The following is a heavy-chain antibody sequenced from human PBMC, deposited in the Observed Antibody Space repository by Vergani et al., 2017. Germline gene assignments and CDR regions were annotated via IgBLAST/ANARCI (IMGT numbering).Heavy chain of an antibody. V-gene: IGHV3-21*01. CDR3: ARSREGSGWYYFDY. Sequence: EVQLVESGGGLVKPGGLLRLSCAASGFTFTSYSMNWVRQAPGKGLEWVSSISSRSSFIYYADSVKGRFTISRDNAKNSLYLQMNSLRAEDTAVYYCARSREGSGWYYFDYWGQGILVTVSA. CDR2: ISSRSSFI. D-gene: IGHD6-19*01. J-gene: IGHJ4*02. CDR1: GFTFTSYS.